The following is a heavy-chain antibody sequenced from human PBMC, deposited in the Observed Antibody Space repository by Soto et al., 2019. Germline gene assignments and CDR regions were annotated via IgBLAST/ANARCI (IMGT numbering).Heavy chain of an antibody. CDR3: AKRGRIAAAGTKYNWFDP. V-gene: IGHV1-8*01. CDR1: GYTFTSYD. D-gene: IGHD6-13*01. J-gene: IGHJ5*02. Sequence: ASVKVSCKASGYTFTSYDINWVRQATGQGLEWMGWMNPNSGNAGYAQKFQGRVTMTRNTSISTAYMELSSLRSEDTAVYYCAKRGRIAAAGTKYNWFDPWGQGTLGTVSS. CDR2: MNPNSGNA.